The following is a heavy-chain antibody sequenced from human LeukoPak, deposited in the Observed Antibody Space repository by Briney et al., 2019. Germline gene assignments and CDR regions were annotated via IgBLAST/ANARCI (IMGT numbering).Heavy chain of an antibody. V-gene: IGHV4-39*01. CDR2: FYYSGNT. D-gene: IGHD6-19*01. CDR3: ARTAGVAVAGSRQYFDY. J-gene: IGHJ4*02. Sequence: PSETLSLTCSVSGGSISSSSYYWGWIRQPPGKGLEWIGSFYYSGNTYYNPSLNSRVTISVDTSKNEFSLKLRSVTAEDTAVYYCARTAGVAVAGSRQYFDYWGQGTLVTVSS. CDR1: GGSISSSSYY.